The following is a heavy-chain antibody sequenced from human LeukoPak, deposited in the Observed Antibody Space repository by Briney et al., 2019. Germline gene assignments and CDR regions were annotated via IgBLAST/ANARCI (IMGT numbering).Heavy chain of an antibody. D-gene: IGHD3-9*01. V-gene: IGHV1-2*02. CDR3: ARVSTSGYRDWLDP. Sequence: ASLTVSPKASGYTFSDYYIHWVRQAPGQGREWMGCIYPKSGGTNSAQKFQGRVSMTRDTSISTAYMELSRLKFDGTAVYDCARVSTSGYRDWLDPWGQGTLVTVSS. CDR2: IYPKSGGT. J-gene: IGHJ5*02. CDR1: GYTFSDYY.